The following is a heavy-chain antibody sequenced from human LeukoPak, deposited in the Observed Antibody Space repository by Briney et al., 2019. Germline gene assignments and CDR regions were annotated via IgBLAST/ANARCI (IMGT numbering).Heavy chain of an antibody. CDR1: GYTFTSYD. CDR2: MNPNSGNT. D-gene: IGHD3-10*01. J-gene: IGHJ4*02. CDR3: ATENLATMVLYY. V-gene: IGHV1-8*01. Sequence: GASVKVSCKASGYTFTSYDINWVRQATGQGLEWMGWMNPNSGNTGYAQKFQGRVTMTRNTSISTAYMELSSLRSEDTAVYYCATENLATMVLYYWGQGTLVTVSS.